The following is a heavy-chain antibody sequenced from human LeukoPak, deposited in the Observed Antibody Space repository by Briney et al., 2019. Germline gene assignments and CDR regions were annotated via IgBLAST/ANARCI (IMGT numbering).Heavy chain of an antibody. CDR1: GFTFSSYS. D-gene: IGHD1-26*01. Sequence: PGGSLRLSCAASGFTFSSYSMNWVRQAPGKGLEWVSSISSSSSYIYYADSVKGRFTISRDNAKNSLYPQMNSLRAEDTAVYYCARGGGATHFLEYFQHWGQGTLVTVSS. CDR3: ARGGGATHFLEYFQH. V-gene: IGHV3-21*01. CDR2: ISSSSSYI. J-gene: IGHJ1*01.